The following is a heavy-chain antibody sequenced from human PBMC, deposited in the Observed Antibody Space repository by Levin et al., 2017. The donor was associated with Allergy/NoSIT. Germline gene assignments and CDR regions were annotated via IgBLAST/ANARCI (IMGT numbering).Heavy chain of an antibody. CDR3: ARSSRTTRDGDLLWVLGS. D-gene: IGHD1-26*01. V-gene: IGHV1-46*01. Sequence: ASVKVSCKASGYTFSSYNLHWVRQAPGQGLQWLGKINPNGGRTTYAQKFQGRLTMTRDTSTATVYMQLTSLTYDDTAVYYFARSSRTTRDGDLLWVLGSWGTGTLVTVSS. J-gene: IGHJ4*02. CDR1: GYTFSSYN. CDR2: INPNGGRT.